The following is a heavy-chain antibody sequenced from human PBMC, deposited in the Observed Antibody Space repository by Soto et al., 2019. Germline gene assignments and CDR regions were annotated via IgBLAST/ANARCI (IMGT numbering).Heavy chain of an antibody. D-gene: IGHD3-22*01. CDR2: INAGNGHT. CDR3: AISSGFYYVDY. CDR1: GYTFTSYA. J-gene: IGHJ4*02. Sequence: GASVKVSCKASGYTFTSYAMHWVRQAPGQRLEWMGWINAGNGHTKYSQKFQGRVTITRDTSASTAYMELTSLRSEDTAVYYCAISSGFYYVDYWGQGTLVTVSS. V-gene: IGHV1-3*01.